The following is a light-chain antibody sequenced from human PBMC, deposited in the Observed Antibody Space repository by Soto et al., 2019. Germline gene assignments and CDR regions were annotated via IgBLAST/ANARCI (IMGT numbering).Light chain of an antibody. CDR1: KSVSTS. Sequence: EVVLTQSPATLSVSPGERATLSCSTNKSVSTSLAWYQQKPGHAPTLLIFVASTRATGIPARFSGSGSGTEFTLTISSLQSEDFAVYYCQQDYNWLWTFGQGTNVDIK. V-gene: IGKV3-15*01. CDR2: VAS. J-gene: IGKJ1*01. CDR3: QQDYNWLWT.